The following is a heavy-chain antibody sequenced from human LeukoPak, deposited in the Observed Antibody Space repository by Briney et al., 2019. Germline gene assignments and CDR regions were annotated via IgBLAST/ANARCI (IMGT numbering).Heavy chain of an antibody. V-gene: IGHV3-74*01. D-gene: IGHD3-3*01. CDR3: ARGSRYYDFWSGYYKEFGY. CDR1: GFTFDDYA. CDR2: INSDGSST. J-gene: IGHJ4*02. Sequence: GGSLRLSCAASGFTFDDYAMHWVRQAPGKGLVWVSRINSDGSSTSYADSVKGRFTISRDNAKNTLYLQMNSLRAEDTAVYYCARGSRYYDFWSGYYKEFGYWGQGTLVTVSS.